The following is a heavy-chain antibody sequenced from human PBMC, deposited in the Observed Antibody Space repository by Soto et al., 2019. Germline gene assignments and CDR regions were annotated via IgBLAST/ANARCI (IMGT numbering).Heavy chain of an antibody. V-gene: IGHV1-69*12. J-gene: IGHJ6*02. CDR2: ILPIFGTA. CDR3: AKNPDNYYYGMDV. Sequence: QVQLVQSGAEVKKPGSSVKVSCKASGGTFSSYAISWVRQAPGQGLEWMGGILPIFGTADYAQKFQGRVTITADESTSTAYVELSSLRSDDTAVYYCAKNPDNYYYGMDVWGQGTTVTVSS. CDR1: GGTFSSYA.